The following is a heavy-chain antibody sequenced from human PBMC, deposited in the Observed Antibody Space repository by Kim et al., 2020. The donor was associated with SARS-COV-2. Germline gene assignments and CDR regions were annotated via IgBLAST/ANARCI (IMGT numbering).Heavy chain of an antibody. CDR2: INQDGSEK. CDR3: ARDWLPPYYANSDHYSYYVFGL. Sequence: GGSLRLSCAASRFTFSNFWMYWVRQAPGKGLEWVANINQDGSEKYYVDSVKGRFTISRDNAENSLYLQMNSLRVDDTAVYYCARDWLPPYYANSDHYSYYVFGLWGRGTLVTVSS. V-gene: IGHV3-7*01. CDR1: RFTFSNFW. J-gene: IGHJ2*01. D-gene: IGHD3-22*01.